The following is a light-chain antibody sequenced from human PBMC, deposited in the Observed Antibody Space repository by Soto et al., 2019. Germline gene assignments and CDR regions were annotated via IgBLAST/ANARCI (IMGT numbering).Light chain of an antibody. CDR3: QQYCSSPRPGYT. V-gene: IGKV3-20*01. CDR1: QSVSSSY. J-gene: IGKJ2*01. CDR2: GAS. Sequence: EIVLTQSPGTLSLSPGERATLSCRASQSVSSSYLAWYQQKPGQAPRLLIYGASSRATGIPDRFSGSGSGTDFTITISRLEPEDFAVYYCQQYCSSPRPGYTFGQGTKLEIK.